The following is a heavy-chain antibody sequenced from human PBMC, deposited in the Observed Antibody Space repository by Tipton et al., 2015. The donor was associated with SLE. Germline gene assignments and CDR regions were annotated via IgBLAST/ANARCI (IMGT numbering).Heavy chain of an antibody. D-gene: IGHD3-16*02. CDR2: IYTSGST. Sequence: TLSLTCTVSGGSISSYYWSWIRQPPGKGLEWIGYIYTSGSTNYNPSLTSRVTISVDTSKNQFSLKLSSVTAADTAVYYCARGKGYDYIWGSYRPPGAFDIWGQGTMVTVSS. J-gene: IGHJ3*02. CDR3: ARGKGYDYIWGSYRPPGAFDI. V-gene: IGHV4-4*08. CDR1: GGSISSYY.